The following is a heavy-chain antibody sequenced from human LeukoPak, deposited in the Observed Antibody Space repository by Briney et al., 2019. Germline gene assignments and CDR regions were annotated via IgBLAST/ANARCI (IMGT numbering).Heavy chain of an antibody. Sequence: TGGSLRLSCAASGLTFSSYAMSWVRQAPGKGLEWVSAISGSGGSTYYADSVKGRFTISRDNSKNTLYLQMNSLRAEDTAVYYCAKDLRFNGDSYFDYWGQGTLVTVSS. CDR3: AKDLRFNGDSYFDY. D-gene: IGHD4-17*01. V-gene: IGHV3-23*01. CDR2: ISGSGGST. CDR1: GLTFSSYA. J-gene: IGHJ4*02.